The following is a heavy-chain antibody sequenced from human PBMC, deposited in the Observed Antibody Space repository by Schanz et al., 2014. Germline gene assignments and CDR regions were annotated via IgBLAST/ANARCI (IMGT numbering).Heavy chain of an antibody. CDR3: AKGRFGELSAFDI. V-gene: IGHV3-23*04. CDR1: GFTFSSYA. D-gene: IGHD3-10*01. CDR2: ISGSGGST. J-gene: IGHJ3*02. Sequence: EVQVVESGGGLVQPGGSRRLSCTASGFTFSSYAMSWVRQAPGKGLEWVSAISGSGGSTYYADSVKGRFTISRDNSKNTLYLQMNSLRAEDTAVYYCAKGRFGELSAFDIWGQGTMVTVSS.